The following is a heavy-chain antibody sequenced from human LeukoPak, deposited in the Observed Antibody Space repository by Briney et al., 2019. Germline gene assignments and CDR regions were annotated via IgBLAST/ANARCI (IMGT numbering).Heavy chain of an antibody. CDR2: ISGSGGST. V-gene: IGHV3-23*01. CDR3: AKVYDILTGYYLSEY. D-gene: IGHD3-9*01. Sequence: GASLRLSCAASGFIFSSYAMSWVRQAPGKGLEWVSAISGSGGSTYYADSVKGRFTISRDNSKNTLYLQMNSLRAEDTAVYYCAKVYDILTGYYLSEYWGQGTLVTVSS. J-gene: IGHJ4*02. CDR1: GFIFSSYA.